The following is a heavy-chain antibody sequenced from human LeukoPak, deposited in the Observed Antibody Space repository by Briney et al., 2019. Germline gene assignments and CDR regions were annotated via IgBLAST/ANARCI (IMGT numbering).Heavy chain of an antibody. CDR3: ARPLTYYYDSSGYDAFDI. CDR1: GYSFTSYW. J-gene: IGHJ3*02. D-gene: IGHD3-22*01. Sequence: GESLKISCRGSGYSFTSYWIGWVCQMPGKGLEWMGIIYPGDSDTRYSPSFQGQVTILADKSISTAYLQWSSLKASDTAMYYCARPLTYYYDSSGYDAFDIWGQGTMVTVSS. CDR2: IYPGDSDT. V-gene: IGHV5-51*01.